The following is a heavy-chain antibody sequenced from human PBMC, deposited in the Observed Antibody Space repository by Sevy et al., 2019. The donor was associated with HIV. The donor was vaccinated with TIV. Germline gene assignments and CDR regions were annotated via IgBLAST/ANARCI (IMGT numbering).Heavy chain of an antibody. J-gene: IGHJ6*02. Sequence: GGSLRLSCAASGFTFSSYAMHWVRQAPGKGLEWVAVISYDGSNKYYADSVKGRFTISRDNSKNTLYLQMNSLRAEDTAVYYCARAMIGETGTAYYYYGIDVWGQGTTVTVSS. V-gene: IGHV3-30*04. CDR1: GFTFSSYA. CDR2: ISYDGSNK. CDR3: ARAMIGETGTAYYYYGIDV. D-gene: IGHD3-10*02.